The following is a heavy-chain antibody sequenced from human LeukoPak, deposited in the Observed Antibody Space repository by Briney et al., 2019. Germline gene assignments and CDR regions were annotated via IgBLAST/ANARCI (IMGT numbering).Heavy chain of an antibody. CDR1: GYTFTNYY. D-gene: IGHD3-22*01. CDR2: INPNSGRT. J-gene: IGHJ4*02. CDR3: ATGGSLSYYESSGLGADF. V-gene: IGHV1-2*02. Sequence: ASVKVSCKASGYTFTNYYIHWVRQAPGQGLEWMGWINPNSGRTNYAQKFQGRVTMTRDTSISTAYMELSRLRSDDTAVFYCATGGSLSYYESSGLGADFWGQGTLVTVPS.